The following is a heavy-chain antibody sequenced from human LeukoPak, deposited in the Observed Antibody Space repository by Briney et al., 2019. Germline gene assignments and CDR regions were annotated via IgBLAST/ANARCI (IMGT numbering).Heavy chain of an antibody. D-gene: IGHD2-8*01. Sequence: TGGSLRLSCAAYGFTFSKYAMNWVRQLPGKGLEWVSVISGSGATSSYADSVQGRFTISRDNSKNTVYLQMNSLRPEDTAVYYCAKDRIVLTVYAFDSWGQGSLVTVSS. CDR2: ISGSGATS. V-gene: IGHV3-23*01. J-gene: IGHJ4*02. CDR1: GFTFSKYA. CDR3: AKDRIVLTVYAFDS.